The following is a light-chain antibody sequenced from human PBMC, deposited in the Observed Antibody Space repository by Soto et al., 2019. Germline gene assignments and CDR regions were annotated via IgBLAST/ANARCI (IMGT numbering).Light chain of an antibody. V-gene: IGKV3-20*01. CDR1: QSVRSSY. J-gene: IGKJ4*01. CDR2: GAS. Sequence: EVVLTQSPGTLSLPPGERATLSCRASQSVRSSYLAWYQQKPGQAPRLLIYGASSRATGIPDRFSGSWSETDFTLTISRLEPEDSAVYYCQQYRCSPPKLTFGGGTKVEIK. CDR3: QQYRCSPPKLT.